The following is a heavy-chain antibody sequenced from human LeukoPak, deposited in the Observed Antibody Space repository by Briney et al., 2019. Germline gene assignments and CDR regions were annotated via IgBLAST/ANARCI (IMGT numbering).Heavy chain of an antibody. CDR1: GGTFSSYA. V-gene: IGHV1-69*04. J-gene: IGHJ4*02. CDR2: IIPILGIA. Sequence: GASVKVSCKASGGTFSSYAISWVRQAPGQGLEWMGRIIPILGIANYAQKFQGRVTITADKSTSTAYMELSSLRSEDTAVYYCARGGTEGGNDYWGQGTLVTVSS. CDR3: ARGGTEGGNDY. D-gene: IGHD2-15*01.